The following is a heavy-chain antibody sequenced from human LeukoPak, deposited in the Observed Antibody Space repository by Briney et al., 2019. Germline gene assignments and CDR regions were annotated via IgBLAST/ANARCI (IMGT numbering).Heavy chain of an antibody. D-gene: IGHD5-12*01. J-gene: IGHJ4*02. CDR3: ARDLVVATGPDY. CDR1: GFTLSSYW. CDR2: IDNYGSRT. Sequence: GGSLRLSCAASGFTLSSYWMHWVRQVPGKGLVWVSRIDNYGSRTNYADSVKGRFTISRDNAKNTLYLQMNSLRAEDTAVYYCARDLVVATGPDYWGQGTLVTVSS. V-gene: IGHV3-74*01.